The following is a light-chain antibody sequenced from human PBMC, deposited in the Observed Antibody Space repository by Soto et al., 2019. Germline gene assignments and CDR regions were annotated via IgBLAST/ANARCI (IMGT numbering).Light chain of an antibody. J-gene: IGKJ3*01. CDR3: KRYVSSFN. CDR2: GTS. V-gene: IGKV3-20*01. Sequence: EIVLTQSPGTLSLSPGERATLSCRASQSISSNSLAWYQHKPGQGPRLLIYGTSSRATGIPDRFSGSGSGTDFPLPIGRLELEDFALYYCKRYVSSFNFGPGTRVDI. CDR1: QSISSNS.